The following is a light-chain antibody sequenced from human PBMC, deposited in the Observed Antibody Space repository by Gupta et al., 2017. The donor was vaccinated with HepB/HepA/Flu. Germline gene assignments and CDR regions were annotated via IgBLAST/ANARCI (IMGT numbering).Light chain of an antibody. CDR3: QSYDSSLSGFVV. CDR1: SSNIGAGYD. J-gene: IGLJ2*01. Sequence: QSVLTQTPSVSGAPGQRVTISCTGSSSNIGAGYDVHWYHQLPGTAPKLLIYGNSNRPSGVPDRFSGSKSGTSASLAITGLQAEDEADYYCQSYDSSLSGFVVFGGGTKLTVL. V-gene: IGLV1-40*01. CDR2: GNS.